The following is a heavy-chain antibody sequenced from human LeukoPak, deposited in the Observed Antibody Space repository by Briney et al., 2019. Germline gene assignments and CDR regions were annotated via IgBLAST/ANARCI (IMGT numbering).Heavy chain of an antibody. Sequence: GGSLRLSCAASGFTFSSYWMHWVRQAPGKGLVWLSRINSDGYSIFYADSVKGRFTISRDNAKNTLYLQMNSLRAEDTAMYYCARGIAVAGTDYWGQGTLVTVSS. D-gene: IGHD6-19*01. CDR3: ARGIAVAGTDY. V-gene: IGHV3-74*01. CDR2: INSDGYSI. CDR1: GFTFSSYW. J-gene: IGHJ4*02.